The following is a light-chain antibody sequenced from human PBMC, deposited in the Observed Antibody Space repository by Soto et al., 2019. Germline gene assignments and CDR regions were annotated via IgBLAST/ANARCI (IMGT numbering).Light chain of an antibody. Sequence: EIVLTQSTGTLSLSPGERATLSCRASQTLGTKYLAWYQQKPGQAPSLLIYDTSNRATGVPDRFSCSGSGTDFPLTISKLEPEDFAVYYCHHYGTSPPNTFGQGTKLEIK. CDR2: DTS. V-gene: IGKV3-20*01. CDR1: QTLGTKY. J-gene: IGKJ2*01. CDR3: HHYGTSPPNT.